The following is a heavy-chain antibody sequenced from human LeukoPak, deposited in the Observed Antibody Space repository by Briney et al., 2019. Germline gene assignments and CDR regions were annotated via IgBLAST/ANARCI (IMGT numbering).Heavy chain of an antibody. CDR3: ARDFEGYCSGGSCYKDGYYFDY. CDR1: GYTFTGYY. CDR2: INPNSGGT. J-gene: IGHJ4*02. D-gene: IGHD2-15*01. V-gene: IGHV1-2*02. Sequence: ASLKVSCKASGYTFTGYYMHWVRQAPGQGLEWTGWINPNSGGTNYAQKFQGRVTMTRDTSISTAYMELSRLRSDDTAVYYCARDFEGYCSGGSCYKDGYYFDYWGQGTLVTVSS.